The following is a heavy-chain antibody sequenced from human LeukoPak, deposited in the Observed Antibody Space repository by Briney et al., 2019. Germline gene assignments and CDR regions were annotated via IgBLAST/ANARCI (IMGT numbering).Heavy chain of an antibody. CDR3: AREVRDSYGNFDY. Sequence: TLSLTCTVSGGSISSGGYYWSWIRQHPGKGLEWIGYIYYSGSTYYNPSLKSRVTISVDTSKNQFSLKLSSVTAADTAVYYCAREVRDSYGNFDYWGQGTLVTASS. D-gene: IGHD5-18*01. J-gene: IGHJ4*02. V-gene: IGHV4-31*03. CDR2: IYYSGST. CDR1: GGSISSGGYY.